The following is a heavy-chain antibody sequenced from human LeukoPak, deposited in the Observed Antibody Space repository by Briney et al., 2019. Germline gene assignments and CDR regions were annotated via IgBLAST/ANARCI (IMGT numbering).Heavy chain of an antibody. D-gene: IGHD5-18*01. Sequence: ASVKVSCKASGYTFGSDDINWVRQAPGQGREWMGWISAYNGNTNYAQKLQGRVTMTTDTSTSTAYMELRSLRSDDTAVYYCARVAAGDTAMVTFDYWGQGTLVTVSS. CDR2: ISAYNGNT. V-gene: IGHV1-18*01. J-gene: IGHJ4*02. CDR1: GYTFGSDD. CDR3: ARVAAGDTAMVTFDY.